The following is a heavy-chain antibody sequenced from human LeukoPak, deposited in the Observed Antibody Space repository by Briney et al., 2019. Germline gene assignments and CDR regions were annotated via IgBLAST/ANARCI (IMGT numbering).Heavy chain of an antibody. CDR3: AKVLTSESGWSVFYYFDY. CDR1: GFTFSSYA. CDR2: ISGSGGST. Sequence: PGGSLRLSCAASGFTFSSYAMSWVRQAPGKGLEWVSAISGSGGSTYYADSVKGRFTISRDNSKNTLYLQMNSLRAEDTAVYYCAKVLTSESGWSVFYYFDYWGQGTLVTVSS. V-gene: IGHV3-23*01. D-gene: IGHD6-19*01. J-gene: IGHJ4*02.